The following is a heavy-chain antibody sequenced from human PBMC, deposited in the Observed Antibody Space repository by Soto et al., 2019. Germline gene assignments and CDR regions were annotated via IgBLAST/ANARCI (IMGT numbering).Heavy chain of an antibody. CDR3: AGDLGGGALAS. Sequence: QVHLVQSGAEVKKPGSSVKVACKASGATFSSLAFSWVRQAPGQGLEWMGGIIPMLGVEKYAQKFQDRLTINVDEPTNTAYLELSSLRSEDTAVYYWAGDLGGGALASGGQGTLVTVS. J-gene: IGHJ4*02. CDR1: GATFSSLA. V-gene: IGHV1-69*01. CDR2: IIPMLGVE. D-gene: IGHD3-16*01.